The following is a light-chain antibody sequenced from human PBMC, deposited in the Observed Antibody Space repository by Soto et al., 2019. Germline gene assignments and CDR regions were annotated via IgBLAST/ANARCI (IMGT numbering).Light chain of an antibody. Sequence: QSALTQPASVSGSPGQSITISCTGTSSDVGGYNYVSWYQQHPGKAPKLLIYEVSNRPSGVSNRFSGSKSGNTASLTISGLQAEDEAAYYWSSYTDTSPYGFGTGSKV. CDR2: EVS. J-gene: IGLJ1*01. CDR1: SSDVGGYNY. V-gene: IGLV2-14*01. CDR3: SSYTDTSPYG.